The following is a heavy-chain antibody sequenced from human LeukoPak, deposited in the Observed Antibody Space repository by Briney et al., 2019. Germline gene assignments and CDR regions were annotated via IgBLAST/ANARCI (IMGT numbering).Heavy chain of an antibody. CDR1: GFTLSSYG. D-gene: IGHD2-21*02. V-gene: IGHV4-34*01. Sequence: TGVSLRLSCAASGFTLSSYGMSWIRQPPGKGLEWIGEINHSGSTNYNPSLKSRVTISVDTSKNQFSLKLSSVTAADTAVYYCASLRPSSTLPDCGGDCYLDYWGQGTLVTVSS. CDR2: INHSGST. J-gene: IGHJ4*02. CDR3: ASLRPSSTLPDCGGDCYLDY.